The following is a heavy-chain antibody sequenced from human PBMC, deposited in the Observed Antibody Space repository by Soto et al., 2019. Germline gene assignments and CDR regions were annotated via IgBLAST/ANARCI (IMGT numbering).Heavy chain of an antibody. CDR2: IYPGDSDT. Sequence: LKISCKGSGYTFTNYWIGWVRQMPGKGLEWMGIIYPGDSDTKYNPSFQGQVTISADKSITTTYLRWTSLKASDTAIYYCAASIFYYGMDVWGQGTTVTVSS. CDR1: GYTFTNYW. CDR3: AASIFYYGMDV. J-gene: IGHJ6*02. V-gene: IGHV5-51*01.